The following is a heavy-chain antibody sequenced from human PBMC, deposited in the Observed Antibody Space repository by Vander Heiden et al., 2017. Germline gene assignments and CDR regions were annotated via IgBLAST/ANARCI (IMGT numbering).Heavy chain of an antibody. D-gene: IGHD5-12*01. Sequence: QVQLQESGPRLVKPSETLSLMCNVSGVSVSSGNYYWSWIRQTPGKGPQWIGYVFPSGITNYNPSPQSRVTISIDMFKDQFFLTLKSVTAADTAVYYWTRDRRRGYEWWGQGTLVTVSS. CDR3: TRDRRRGYEW. J-gene: IGHJ4*02. CDR1: GVSVSSGNYY. V-gene: IGHV4-61*01. CDR2: VFPSGIT.